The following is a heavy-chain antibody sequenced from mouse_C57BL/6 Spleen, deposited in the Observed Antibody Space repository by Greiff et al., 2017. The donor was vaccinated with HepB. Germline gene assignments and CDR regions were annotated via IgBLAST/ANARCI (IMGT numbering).Heavy chain of an antibody. CDR1: GFNIKDDY. CDR3: TYYYGSSPLDY. Sequence: VQLQQSGAELVRPGASVKLSCTASGFNIKDDYMHWVKQRPEQGLEWIGWIDPENGDTEYASKFKGKATITADTSSNTAYLQLSSLTSEDTAVYYCTYYYGSSPLDYWGQGTTLTVSS. D-gene: IGHD1-1*01. V-gene: IGHV14-4*01. J-gene: IGHJ2*01. CDR2: IDPENGDT.